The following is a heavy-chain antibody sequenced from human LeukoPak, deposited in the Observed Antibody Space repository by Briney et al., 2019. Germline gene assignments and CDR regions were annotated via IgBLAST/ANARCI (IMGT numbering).Heavy chain of an antibody. D-gene: IGHD3-10*01. CDR2: IYTSGST. Sequence: PSETLSLTCTVSGGSISSYYWSWIRQPAGKGLEWIGRIYTSGSTDYNPSLKSRVTMSVDTSKNQFSLKLSSVTAADTAVYYCAGTYYYGSGSYQTLGYWGQGTLVTVSS. CDR3: AGTYYYGSGSYQTLGY. J-gene: IGHJ4*02. V-gene: IGHV4-4*07. CDR1: GGSISSYY.